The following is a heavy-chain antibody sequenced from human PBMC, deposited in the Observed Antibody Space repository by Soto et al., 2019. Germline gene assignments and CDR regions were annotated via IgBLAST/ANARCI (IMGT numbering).Heavy chain of an antibody. V-gene: IGHV4-59*01. D-gene: IGHD6-13*01. J-gene: IGHJ6*02. CDR1: GGSISSYY. CDR3: ARATLQQLGGMDV. Sequence: HVQLQESGPGLVKPSETLSLTCTVSGGSISSYYWSWIRQPPGKGLEWIGYIYYSGSTNYNPSLKSRVTISVDTSKNQFSLKLSSVTAADTAVYYCARATLQQLGGMDVWGQGTTVTVSS. CDR2: IYYSGST.